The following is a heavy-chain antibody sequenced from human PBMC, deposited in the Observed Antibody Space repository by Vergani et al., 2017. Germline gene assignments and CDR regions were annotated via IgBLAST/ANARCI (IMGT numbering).Heavy chain of an antibody. CDR2: ISSSSSYI. CDR1: GFTFSSCS. D-gene: IGHD6-13*01. CDR3: ARDPLTYSRSGFDY. V-gene: IGHV3-21*01. J-gene: IGHJ4*02. Sequence: EVQLVESGGGLVKPGGSLRLSCAASGFTFSSCSMNWVRQAPGKGLEWVSSISSSSSYIYYADSVKGRFTISRDNAKNSLYLQMNSLRAEDTAVYYCARDPLTYSRSGFDYWGQGTLVTVSS.